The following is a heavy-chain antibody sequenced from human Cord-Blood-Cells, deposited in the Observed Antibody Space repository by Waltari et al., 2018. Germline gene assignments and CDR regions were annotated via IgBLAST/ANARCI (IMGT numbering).Heavy chain of an antibody. Sequence: EVQLVQSGAEVNKPGESLKISCKGSGYSFTSYWIGWVRPMPGKGLEWMGIIYPGDSDTRYSPSFQGQVTISADKSISTAYLQWSSLKASDTAMYYCARRYNWNDVHWYFDLWGRGTLVTVSS. CDR1: GYSFTSYW. V-gene: IGHV5-51*01. CDR2: IYPGDSDT. J-gene: IGHJ2*01. D-gene: IGHD1-1*01. CDR3: ARRYNWNDVHWYFDL.